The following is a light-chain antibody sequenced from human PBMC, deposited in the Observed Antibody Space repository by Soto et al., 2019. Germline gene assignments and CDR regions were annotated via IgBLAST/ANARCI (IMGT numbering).Light chain of an antibody. CDR3: SSYTSSSTYV. Sequence: QSALTQPASVSGSPGQSITISCTGTSSDVGGYNYVSWYQQHPGKAPKLMIYDVSNRPSGVYNRFSGSKSGNTASLTISVLQAEDEADYYCSSYTSSSTYVFGTGTKLTVL. V-gene: IGLV2-14*01. J-gene: IGLJ1*01. CDR2: DVS. CDR1: SSDVGGYNY.